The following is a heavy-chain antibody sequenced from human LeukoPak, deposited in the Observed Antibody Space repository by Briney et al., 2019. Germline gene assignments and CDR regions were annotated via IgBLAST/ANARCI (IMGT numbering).Heavy chain of an antibody. CDR1: GYTFTGCY. D-gene: IGHD6-13*01. J-gene: IGHJ5*02. Sequence: ASVKVSCKASGYTFTGCYMHWVRQAPGQGLEWMGWINPNSGGTNYAQKFQGRVTMTRDTSISTAYMELSRLRSDDTAVYYCARPIAAAGISWFDPWGQGTLVTVSS. CDR3: ARPIAAAGISWFDP. CDR2: INPNSGGT. V-gene: IGHV1-2*02.